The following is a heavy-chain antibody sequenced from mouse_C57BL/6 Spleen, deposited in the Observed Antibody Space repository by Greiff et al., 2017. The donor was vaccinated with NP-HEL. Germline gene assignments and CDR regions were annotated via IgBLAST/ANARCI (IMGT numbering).Heavy chain of an antibody. CDR3: AREGVYYTPDMDY. D-gene: IGHD2-12*01. CDR2: IDPSDSYT. V-gene: IGHV1-59*01. CDR1: GYTFTSYW. Sequence: VQLQQSGAELVRPGTSVKLSCKASGYTFTSYWMHWVKQRPGQGLEWIGVIDPSDSYTNYNQKFKGKATLTVDTSSSTAYMQLSSLTSEDSAVYYCAREGVYYTPDMDYWGQGTSVTVSS. J-gene: IGHJ4*01.